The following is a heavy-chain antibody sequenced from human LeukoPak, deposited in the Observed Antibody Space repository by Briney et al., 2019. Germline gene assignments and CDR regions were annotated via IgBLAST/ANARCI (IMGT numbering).Heavy chain of an antibody. CDR3: ARGPPLFDP. Sequence: GGSLRLSCAASGFTFSRYWMSWVRQAPGKGLEWVANIKQDGSEKYYVDSVKGRFTISRDNAKNSLYLQMNSLRAEDTAVYYCARGPPLFDPWGQGTLVTVSS. CDR2: IKQDGSEK. J-gene: IGHJ5*02. CDR1: GFTFSRYW. V-gene: IGHV3-7*01.